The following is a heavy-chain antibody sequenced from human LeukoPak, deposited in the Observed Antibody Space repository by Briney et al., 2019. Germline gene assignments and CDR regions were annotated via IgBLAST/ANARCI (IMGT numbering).Heavy chain of an antibody. V-gene: IGHV4-38-2*02. CDR3: ARAYSGHYFDY. D-gene: IGHD2-21*01. CDR2: IYTSGST. CDR1: GYSISSGYY. J-gene: IGHJ4*02. Sequence: SETLSLTCTVSGYSISSGYYWGWIRQPPGKGLEWIGRIYTSGSTNYNPSLKSRVTISVDTSKNQFSLKLSSVTAADTALYYCARAYSGHYFDYWGQGTLVTVSS.